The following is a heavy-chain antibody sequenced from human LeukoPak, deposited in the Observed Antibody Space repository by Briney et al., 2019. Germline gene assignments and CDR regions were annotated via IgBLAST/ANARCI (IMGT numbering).Heavy chain of an antibody. CDR3: ARRAAAGLYYFDY. CDR1: GFTVSSNY. CDR2: IYSGGST. Sequence: GGSLRLSCAASGFTVSSNYMSWVRQAPGKGLEWVSVIYSGGSTYYADSVKGRFTISRDNCKNTLYLQMNSLRAEDTAVYYCARRAAAGLYYFDYWGQGTLVTVSS. V-gene: IGHV3-53*01. J-gene: IGHJ4*02. D-gene: IGHD6-13*01.